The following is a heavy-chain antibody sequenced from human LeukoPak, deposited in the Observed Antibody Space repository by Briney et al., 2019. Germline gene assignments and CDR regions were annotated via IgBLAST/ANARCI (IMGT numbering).Heavy chain of an antibody. D-gene: IGHD3-22*01. J-gene: IGHJ4*02. CDR3: ARATYYYDSSGFFDY. CDR2: IYYSGST. CDR1: GGSISSGDYY. Sequence: PSETLSLICTVSGGSISSGDYYWSWIRQPPGKGLEWIGYIYYSGSTYYNPSLKSRVTISVDTSKNQFSLKLSSVTAADTAVYYCARATYYYDSSGFFDYWGQGTLVTVSS. V-gene: IGHV4-30-4*01.